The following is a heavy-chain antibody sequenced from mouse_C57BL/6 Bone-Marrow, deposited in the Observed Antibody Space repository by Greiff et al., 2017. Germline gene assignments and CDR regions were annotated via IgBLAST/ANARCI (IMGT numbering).Heavy chain of an antibody. CDR2: INPSSGYT. V-gene: IGHV1-4*01. CDR1: GYTFTSYT. D-gene: IGHD2-4*01. CDR3: ARGYYDFFDY. J-gene: IGHJ2*01. Sequence: VQLQQSGAELARPGASVKMSCKASGYTFTSYTMHWVKQRPGQGLEWIGYINPSSGYTKYNQKFKDKATLTADTSSSTAYMQLSSLTSEDSAVYYCARGYYDFFDYWGQGTTLTVSS.